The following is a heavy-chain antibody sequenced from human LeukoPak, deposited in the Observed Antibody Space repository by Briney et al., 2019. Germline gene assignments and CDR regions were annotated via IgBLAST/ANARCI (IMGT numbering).Heavy chain of an antibody. D-gene: IGHD5-24*01. J-gene: IGHJ6*02. CDR1: GFTFNNYA. CDR3: VRDNYDMDV. V-gene: IGHV3-64D*06. CDR2: THGNGGNT. Sequence: PGGSLRLSCSASGFTFNNYAMYWVRQAPGKELEYVSITHGNGGNTDYAESVKGRFTISRDYSKNTLYLQLSSLRIEDTAVYYCVRDNYDMDVWGQGTTVTVSS.